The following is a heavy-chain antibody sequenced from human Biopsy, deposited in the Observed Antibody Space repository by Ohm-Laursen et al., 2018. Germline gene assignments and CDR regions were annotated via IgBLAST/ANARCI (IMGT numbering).Heavy chain of an antibody. V-gene: IGHV1-18*01. CDR2: ISPYNGDT. CDR1: GYTFTNYG. Sequence: SSVKVSCKASGYTFTNYGISWVRQAPGQGLEWMGWISPYNGDTDYAQKLQGRVTMTTDTSTSTAYMELRSLRSDDTSVYYCARGGTLVVVPTAVLHSFDIWGQGTMVTVSS. J-gene: IGHJ3*02. D-gene: IGHD2-2*01. CDR3: ARGGTLVVVPTAVLHSFDI.